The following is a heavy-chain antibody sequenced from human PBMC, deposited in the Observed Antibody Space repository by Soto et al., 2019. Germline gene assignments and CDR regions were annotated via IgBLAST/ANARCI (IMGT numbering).Heavy chain of an antibody. CDR1: GGSISGYY. D-gene: IGHD6-13*01. CDR3: ARRGYSSSWYGDWFDP. Sequence: QVQFQESGPGLVKPSETLSLTCTVSGGSISGYYWAWIRQPPGKGLEWIGYIYYGGSTNYNPSLKSRVTISVDTSKNQFSLKLSSVTAADTAVYYCARRGYSSSWYGDWFDPWGQGTLVTVSS. V-gene: IGHV4-59*01. CDR2: IYYGGST. J-gene: IGHJ5*02.